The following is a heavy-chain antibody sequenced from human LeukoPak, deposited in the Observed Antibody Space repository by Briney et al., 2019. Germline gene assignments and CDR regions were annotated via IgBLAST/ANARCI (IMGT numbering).Heavy chain of an antibody. J-gene: IGHJ5*02. CDR2: ISSSRSFI. V-gene: IGHV3-21*01. CDR3: VRITGTGWFDP. Sequence: GGSLRLSCAASGFTFSSYAMSWVRQAPGKGLEYVSSISSSRSFIYYADSVKGRFTISRDNANKSLFLQMNSLRAEDTAIYYCVRITGTGWFDPWGQGTLVTASS. D-gene: IGHD1-20*01. CDR1: GFTFSSYA.